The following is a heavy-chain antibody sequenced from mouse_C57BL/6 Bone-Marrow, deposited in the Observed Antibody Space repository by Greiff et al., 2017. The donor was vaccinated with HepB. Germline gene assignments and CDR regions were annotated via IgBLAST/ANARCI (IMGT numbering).Heavy chain of an antibody. V-gene: IGHV5-12*01. Sequence: EVQLVESGGGLVQPGGSLKLSCAASGFTFSDYYMYWVRQTPEKRLEWVAYISNGGGSTYYPDTVKGRFTISRDNAKNTLYLQMSRLKSEDTAMYYCARHAPIYYGSSYEGLAYWGQGTLVTVSA. CDR2: ISNGGGST. J-gene: IGHJ3*01. CDR1: GFTFSDYY. D-gene: IGHD1-1*01. CDR3: ARHAPIYYGSSYEGLAY.